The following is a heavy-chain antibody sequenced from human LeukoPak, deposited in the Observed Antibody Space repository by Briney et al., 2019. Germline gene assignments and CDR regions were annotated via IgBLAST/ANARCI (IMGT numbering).Heavy chain of an antibody. Sequence: GGSLRLSCAASGFTFSSYEMNWVRQAQGKGLEWVSYISSSGSTIYYADPVKGRFTISRDNAKNSLYLQMNSLRAEDMALYYCAKGNSGSYSQDWFDPWGQGTLVTVSS. J-gene: IGHJ5*02. CDR2: ISSSGSTI. CDR3: AKGNSGSYSQDWFDP. V-gene: IGHV3-48*03. CDR1: GFTFSSYE. D-gene: IGHD1-26*01.